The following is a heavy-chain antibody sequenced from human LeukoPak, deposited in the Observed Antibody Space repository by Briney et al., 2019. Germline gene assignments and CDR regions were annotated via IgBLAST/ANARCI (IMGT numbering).Heavy chain of an antibody. Sequence: PGGSLRLSCAASGFTASSNYMSWVRQAPGKGLEWVSVIYSGGSTYYADSVKGRFTISRDNSKNTLYLQMNSLRAEDTAVYYCARDHYYYGMDVWGQGTTVTVSS. CDR2: IYSGGST. CDR3: ARDHYYYGMDV. J-gene: IGHJ6*02. CDR1: GFTASSNY. V-gene: IGHV3-53*01.